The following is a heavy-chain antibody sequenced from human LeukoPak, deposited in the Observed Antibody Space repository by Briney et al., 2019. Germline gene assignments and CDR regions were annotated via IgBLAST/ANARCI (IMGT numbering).Heavy chain of an antibody. CDR1: RYMFTGYY. D-gene: IGHD2-21*02. CDR3: ARGYCSGDCFTLFDY. Sequence: GGSVKVSCKASRYMFTGYYMHWVRQAPGQGLEWMGWINPNSGGTNYAQKFQGRVTMTRDTSISTAYMELSSLRSDDTAVYYCARGYCSGDCFTLFDYWGQGTLVTVSS. V-gene: IGHV1-2*02. CDR2: INPNSGGT. J-gene: IGHJ4*02.